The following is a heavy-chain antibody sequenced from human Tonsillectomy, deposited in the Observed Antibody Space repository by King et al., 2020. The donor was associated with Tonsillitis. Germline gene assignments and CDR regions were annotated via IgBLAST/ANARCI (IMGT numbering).Heavy chain of an antibody. D-gene: IGHD6-13*01. CDR2: IYYSGST. CDR3: ARDLSSSEVGYYYGMDV. Sequence: VQLQESGPGLVKPSQTLSLTCTVSGGSISSGDYYWSWIRQPPGKGLEWIGYIYYSGSTYYNPSLKSRVTLSVDTSKNQFSLKLSSVTAADTAVYYCARDLSSSEVGYYYGMDVWGQGTTVTVSS. J-gene: IGHJ6*02. V-gene: IGHV4-30-4*01. CDR1: GGSISSGDYY.